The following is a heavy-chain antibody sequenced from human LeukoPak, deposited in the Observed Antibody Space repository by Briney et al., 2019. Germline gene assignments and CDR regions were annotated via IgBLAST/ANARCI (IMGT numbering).Heavy chain of an antibody. CDR2: ILYDGSNK. CDR3: ARVVAGSVYNYGMDV. D-gene: IGHD6-19*01. J-gene: IGHJ6*02. CDR1: GFTFSSCN. Sequence: GGSLRLSCAASGFTFSSCNMHWVRQAPGKGLQWVAVILYDGSNKYYADSVKGRFIISRDNSKNTLYLQMNSLTAEDTAVYYCARVVAGSVYNYGMDVWGQGTTVPVSS. V-gene: IGHV3-30*01.